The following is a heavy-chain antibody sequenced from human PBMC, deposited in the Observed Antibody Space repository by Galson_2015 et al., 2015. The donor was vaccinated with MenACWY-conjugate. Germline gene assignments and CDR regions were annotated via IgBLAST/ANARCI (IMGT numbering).Heavy chain of an antibody. Sequence: SLRLSSAASGLSVSYNYMSWVRQAPGKGLKWVSSMFRDGMSYYADSVRGRVTISRDNFQNMLYPQMNSLRVEDTAVYFCASSEYGDLHRGAFDLWGRGTLVTVSS. V-gene: IGHV3-53*01. CDR1: GLSVSYNY. D-gene: IGHD4-17*01. J-gene: IGHJ3*01. CDR2: MFRDGMS. CDR3: ASSEYGDLHRGAFDL.